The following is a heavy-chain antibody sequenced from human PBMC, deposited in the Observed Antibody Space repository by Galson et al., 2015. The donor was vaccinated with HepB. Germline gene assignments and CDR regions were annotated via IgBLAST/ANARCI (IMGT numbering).Heavy chain of an antibody. CDR1: GYTFTSYY. CDR2: INPSGGST. V-gene: IGHV1-46*03. Sequence: SVKVSCKASGYTFTSYYMHWVRQAPGQGLEWMGIINPSGGSTSYAQKFQGRVTMTRDTSTSTVYMELSSLRSEDTAVYYCARIGYCSGGSCEDAFDIWGQGTMVTVSS. CDR3: ARIGYCSGGSCEDAFDI. D-gene: IGHD2-15*01. J-gene: IGHJ3*02.